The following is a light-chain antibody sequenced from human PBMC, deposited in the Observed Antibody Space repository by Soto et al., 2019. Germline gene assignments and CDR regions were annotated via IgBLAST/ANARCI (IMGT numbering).Light chain of an antibody. V-gene: IGKV3-15*01. CDR2: GAS. CDR1: QNLGSN. J-gene: IGKJ1*01. Sequence: IVMYLSPANLSVSRVDRATLSCRASQNLGSNVAWYQQKPGQAPRLLIFGASTRATGIPARFSGSGSGTEFTLTISSLQSEDFAVYYCQQYNNWPPRRFGQGTMVDIK. CDR3: QQYNNWPPRR.